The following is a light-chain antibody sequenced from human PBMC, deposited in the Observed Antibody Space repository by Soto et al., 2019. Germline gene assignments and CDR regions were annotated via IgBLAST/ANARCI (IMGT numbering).Light chain of an antibody. Sequence: QSALTQPASVSESPGQSITISCTGTSSDIGVSTFVSWYQQHPGKAPELNIYEVSDRPSGVSHRFSGSKSGNTASLTISGLQAEDEADYSCSSYTTSHTLVFGGGTQLTVL. J-gene: IGLJ2*01. CDR1: SSDIGVSTF. V-gene: IGLV2-14*01. CDR2: EVS. CDR3: SSYTTSHTLV.